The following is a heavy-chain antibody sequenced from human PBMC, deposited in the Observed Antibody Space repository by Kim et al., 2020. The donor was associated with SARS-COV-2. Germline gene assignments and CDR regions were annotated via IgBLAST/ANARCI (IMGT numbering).Heavy chain of an antibody. Sequence: GGSLRLSCAVSGIPFSDAWFTWVRQAPGKGLEWLDRIKSKSDGGTSDLAAPVKGRFAISRDDSKNTLFLLMNSLRTDDSAVDYCTTVSMRWGQGTRVTVS. CDR3: TTVSMR. D-gene: IGHD3-16*01. J-gene: IGHJ4*02. CDR1: GIPFSDAW. V-gene: IGHV3-15*01. CDR2: IKSKSDGGTS.